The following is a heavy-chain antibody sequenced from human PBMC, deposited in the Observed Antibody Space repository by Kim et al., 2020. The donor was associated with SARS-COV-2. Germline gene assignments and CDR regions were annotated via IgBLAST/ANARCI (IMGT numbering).Heavy chain of an antibody. J-gene: IGHJ6*02. Sequence: GESLRLSCAASGFTFSGYGMHWVRQAPGKGLVWVSRSNPDGSSTFYADSVKGRFTISRDNAKNTLYLQMNSLRAEDTAVYYCARGAYYGMDVWGQGTTVTVSS. V-gene: IGHV3-74*01. CDR3: ARGAYYGMDV. CDR1: GFTFSGYG. CDR2: SNPDGSST.